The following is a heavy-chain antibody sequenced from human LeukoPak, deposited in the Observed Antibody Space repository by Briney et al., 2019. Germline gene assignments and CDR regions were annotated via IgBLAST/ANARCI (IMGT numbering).Heavy chain of an antibody. CDR2: ISAYNGNT. D-gene: IGHD3-22*01. V-gene: IGHV1-18*04. Sequence: ASVKVSCKASGYTFTGYYMHWVRQAPGQGLEWMGWISAYNGNTNYAQNLQGRVTMTTDTSTTTAYLELRSLRSDDTAVYYCARTLAYYYDNSGLQTFDIWGQGTMVTVSS. J-gene: IGHJ3*02. CDR1: GYTFTGYY. CDR3: ARTLAYYYDNSGLQTFDI.